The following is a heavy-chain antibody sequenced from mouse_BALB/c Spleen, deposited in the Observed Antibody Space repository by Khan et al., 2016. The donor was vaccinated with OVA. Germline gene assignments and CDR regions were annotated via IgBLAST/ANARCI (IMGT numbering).Heavy chain of an antibody. V-gene: IGHV1S29*02. Sequence: VQLQQPGPELVKPGASVKISCKASGYTFTDYNMHWVKQSHGQSLEWIGYIYPYNGGTGYNQNFKSKATLTVDSSSSTAYMELRSLTSDDSAVYYCARSRGPGYDYCFDYWGQGTTLTVSS. D-gene: IGHD2-4*01. CDR2: IYPYNGGT. CDR1: GYTFTDYN. CDR3: ARSRGPGYDYCFDY. J-gene: IGHJ2*01.